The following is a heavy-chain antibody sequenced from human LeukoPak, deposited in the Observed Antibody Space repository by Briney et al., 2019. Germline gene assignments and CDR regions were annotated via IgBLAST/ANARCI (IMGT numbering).Heavy chain of an antibody. J-gene: IGHJ4*02. CDR3: ARGRSRFGDYVGYD. D-gene: IGHD4-17*01. CDR1: GFTFNTYT. CDR2: ISGSGYST. V-gene: IGHV3-23*01. Sequence: GGSLRLSCAASGFTFNTYTMAWVRQAPGKGLEWISSISGSGYSTFYADSVKGRFTISRDNSKKTVHLQMDKLRAEDTAIYYCARGRSRFGDYVGYDWGQGTLVTVSS.